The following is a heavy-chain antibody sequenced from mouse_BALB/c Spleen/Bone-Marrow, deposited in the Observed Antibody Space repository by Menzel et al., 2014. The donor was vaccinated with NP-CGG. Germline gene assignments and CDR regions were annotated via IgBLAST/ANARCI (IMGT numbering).Heavy chain of an antibody. J-gene: IGHJ2*01. CDR2: IYPGDGST. Sequence: QVQLQQSGPELVKPGASVKMSCKASGYTFTSYFIHWVKRRPGQGLEWIGWIYPGDGSTNYNEKFKGKTTLTADKSSSTAYMLLSSLTSEDSAIYFCARGAPYYFDYWGQGTTLTVSS. CDR3: ARGAPYYFDY. CDR1: GYTFTSYF. D-gene: IGHD3-1*01. V-gene: IGHV1S56*01.